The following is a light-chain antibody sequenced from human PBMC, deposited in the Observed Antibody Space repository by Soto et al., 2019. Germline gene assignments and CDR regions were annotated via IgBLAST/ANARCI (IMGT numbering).Light chain of an antibody. V-gene: IGKV1-39*01. CDR2: AAY. CDR3: QQSYSSPRT. Sequence: DIQMTQSPFSLSASVGDRVTISCRASQTISTYLNWYQQKPGKAPKLLIYAAYSLQSGVPSRFSGRASGTDFTLTISSLQPDDSATYFCQQSYSSPRTLGQGTKVDIK. CDR1: QTISTY. J-gene: IGKJ1*01.